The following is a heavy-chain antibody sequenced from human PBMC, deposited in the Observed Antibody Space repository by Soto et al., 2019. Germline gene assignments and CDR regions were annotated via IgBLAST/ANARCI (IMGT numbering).Heavy chain of an antibody. Sequence: SDTLSLTCTVSGGSISSYYRSWIRQPAGKGLEWIGRIYTSGSTNYNPSLKSRVTMSVDTSKNQFSLKLSSVTAADTAVYYCARVNDYYDSSGYYSTLYYGMDVWGQGTTVTVSS. J-gene: IGHJ6*02. D-gene: IGHD3-22*01. CDR3: ARVNDYYDSSGYYSTLYYGMDV. V-gene: IGHV4-4*07. CDR1: GGSISSYY. CDR2: IYTSGST.